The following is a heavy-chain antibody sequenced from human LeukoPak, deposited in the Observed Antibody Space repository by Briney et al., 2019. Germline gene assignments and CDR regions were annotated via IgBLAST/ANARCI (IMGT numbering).Heavy chain of an antibody. V-gene: IGHV3-7*01. Sequence: GGSLRLSCAASGFTFSSYWMTWVRQAPGKGPEWVANIKQDGSDKYYVVSVKGRFTISRDNAKNSLYLQMNSLRAEDTAVYYCARGIQTGVDWFDPWGQGTLVTVSS. J-gene: IGHJ5*02. CDR3: ARGIQTGVDWFDP. D-gene: IGHD1-14*01. CDR1: GFTFSSYW. CDR2: IKQDGSDK.